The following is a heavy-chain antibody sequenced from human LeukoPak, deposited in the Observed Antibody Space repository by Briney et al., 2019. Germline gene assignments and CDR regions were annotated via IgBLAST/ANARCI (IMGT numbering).Heavy chain of an antibody. CDR2: ISSSGSTI. D-gene: IGHD3-22*01. CDR1: GSTFSSYE. Sequence: GGSLRLSCAASGSTFSSYEINWVRQAPGKGLEWVSYISSSGSTIYYADSVKGRFTISRDNAKNSLYLQMNSLRAEDTAVYYCARETYYYDSSGYYPYYFDYWGQGTLVTVSS. J-gene: IGHJ4*02. V-gene: IGHV3-48*03. CDR3: ARETYYYDSSGYYPYYFDY.